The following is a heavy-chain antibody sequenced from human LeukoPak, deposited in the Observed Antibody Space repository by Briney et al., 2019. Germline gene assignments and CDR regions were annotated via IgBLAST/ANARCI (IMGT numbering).Heavy chain of an antibody. D-gene: IGHD6-13*01. V-gene: IGHV4-59*01. CDR1: GGSISGYY. CDR2: IHYRGST. CDR3: ASGGQQLVEYNCFDP. J-gene: IGHJ5*02. Sequence: PSETLSLTCTVSGGSISGYYWSWIRQPPGKGLEWIGDIHYRGSTNYNPSLKSRVTISVDTSKNQFSLKLSSVSAADTAVYYCASGGQQLVEYNCFDPWGQGTLVTVSS.